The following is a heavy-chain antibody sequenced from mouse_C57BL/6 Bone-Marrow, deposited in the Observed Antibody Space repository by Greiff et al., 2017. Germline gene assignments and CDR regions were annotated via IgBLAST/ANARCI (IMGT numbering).Heavy chain of an antibody. Sequence: EVQLVESGGDLVKPGGSLKLSCAASGFTFSSYGMSWVRQTPDKRLEWVATISSGGSYTYYPDSVKGRFTISRDNAKNTLYLQMSSLKSEDTAMYYCARRLRGYFDVWGTGTTVTVSS. J-gene: IGHJ1*03. CDR1: GFTFSSYG. CDR2: ISSGGSYT. V-gene: IGHV5-6*01. D-gene: IGHD1-1*01. CDR3: ARRLRGYFDV.